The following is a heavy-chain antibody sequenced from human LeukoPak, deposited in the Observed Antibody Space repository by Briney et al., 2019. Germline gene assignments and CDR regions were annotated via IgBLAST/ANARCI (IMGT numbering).Heavy chain of an antibody. D-gene: IGHD2-15*01. J-gene: IGHJ5*02. CDR1: GFTFSSYS. CDR2: ISSSSSTI. Sequence: GGSLRLSCAPSGFTFSSYSMNWVRQAPGKGLEWVSYISSSSSTIYYADSVKGRFTISRDNAKNSVYLLMNSLRAEDTAVYYCARRGTTYCTVDSCHPNWFDPWGQGTLVTVSS. V-gene: IGHV3-48*04. CDR3: ARRGTTYCTVDSCHPNWFDP.